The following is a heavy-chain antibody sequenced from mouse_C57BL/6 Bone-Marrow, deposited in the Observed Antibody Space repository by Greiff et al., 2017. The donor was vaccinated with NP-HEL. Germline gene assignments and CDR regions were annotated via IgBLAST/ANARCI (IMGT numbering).Heavy chain of an antibody. D-gene: IGHD2-4*01. J-gene: IGHJ1*03. Sequence: QVQLQHPGAELVKPGASVKVSCKASGYTFTSYWMHWVKQRPGQGLEWIGRIHPSDSDTNYNQKFKGKATLTVDKSSSTAYMQLSSLTSEDSAVYYCALGRLRRASYWYFDVWGTGTTVTVSS. CDR1: GYTFTSYW. CDR3: ALGRLRRASYWYFDV. CDR2: IHPSDSDT. V-gene: IGHV1-74*01.